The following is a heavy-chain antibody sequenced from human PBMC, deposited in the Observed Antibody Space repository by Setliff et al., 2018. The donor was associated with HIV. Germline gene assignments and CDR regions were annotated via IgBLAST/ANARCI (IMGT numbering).Heavy chain of an antibody. V-gene: IGHV5-51*01. J-gene: IGHJ3*02. CDR1: GYSFPTYW. D-gene: IGHD1-26*01. CDR3: ARVRGGASDAFDI. Sequence: PGESLKISCKGSGYSFPTYWIAWVRQMPGKGLEWMGIIYPGDSDTRYGPSFQGQVTISADKSISTAYLQWSSLKASDTAMYYCARVRGGASDAFDIWGPGTMVTVPS. CDR2: IYPGDSDT.